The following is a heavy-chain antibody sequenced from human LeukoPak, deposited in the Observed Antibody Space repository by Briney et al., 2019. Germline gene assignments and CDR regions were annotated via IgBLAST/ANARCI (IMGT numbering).Heavy chain of an antibody. CDR1: GYTLTSYG. V-gene: IGHV1-18*01. CDR2: ISAYNGNT. Sequence: GASVKVSCKASGYTLTSYGISWVRQAPGQGLEWMGWISAYNGNTNYAQKLQGEVTMTTDTSTSTAYMELRSLRSDDTAVYYCARWTGVGATMSSYFDYWGQGTLVTVSS. J-gene: IGHJ4*02. D-gene: IGHD1-26*01. CDR3: ARWTGVGATMSSYFDY.